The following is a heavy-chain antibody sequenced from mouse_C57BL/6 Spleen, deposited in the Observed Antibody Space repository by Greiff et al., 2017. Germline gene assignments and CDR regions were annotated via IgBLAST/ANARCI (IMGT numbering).Heavy chain of an antibody. Sequence: EVKLVESGGGLVKPGGSLKLSCAASGFTFSDYGMHWVSQAPEKGLEWVAYISRGSSTIYYADTVKGRFTISRDNAKNTLFLQMTSLRSEDTAMYYCARTYYGNYFDYWGQGTTLTVSS. D-gene: IGHD2-10*01. V-gene: IGHV5-17*01. CDR3: ARTYYGNYFDY. J-gene: IGHJ2*01. CDR1: GFTFSDYG. CDR2: ISRGSSTI.